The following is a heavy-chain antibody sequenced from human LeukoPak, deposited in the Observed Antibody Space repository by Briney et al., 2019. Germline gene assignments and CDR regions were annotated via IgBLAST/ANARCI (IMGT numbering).Heavy chain of an antibody. CDR3: ARQKRGAAAYFDY. V-gene: IGHV4-34*01. CDR1: GGSFSGYY. J-gene: IGHJ4*02. D-gene: IGHD6-13*01. CDR2: INHSGST. Sequence: SETLSLTCAVYGGSFSGYYWSWIRQPPGKGLEWIGEINHSGSTNYNPSLKSRVTISVDTSKNQFSLKLSSVTAADTAVYYCARQKRGAAAYFDYWGQGTLVTVSS.